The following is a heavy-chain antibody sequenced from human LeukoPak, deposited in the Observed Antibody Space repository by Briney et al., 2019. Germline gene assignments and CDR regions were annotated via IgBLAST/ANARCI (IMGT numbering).Heavy chain of an antibody. V-gene: IGHV1-69*06. D-gene: IGHD2-15*01. J-gene: IGHJ4*02. Sequence: LVKVSCKTSGDTFRRYAIIWVRQAPGQGLEWMGGIIPMFGAANYAQKLQGRVTFTADKSTNTVYMDLRSLTSEDTAVYCCARTTSQSIVAAGDYWGQGTLVIVSS. CDR2: IIPMFGAA. CDR1: GDTFRRYA. CDR3: ARTTSQSIVAAGDY.